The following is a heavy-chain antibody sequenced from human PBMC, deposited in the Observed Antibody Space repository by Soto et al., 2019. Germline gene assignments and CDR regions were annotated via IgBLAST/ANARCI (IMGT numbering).Heavy chain of an antibody. CDR2: ISWNSGSI. CDR1: GFTFDDYA. V-gene: IGHV3-9*01. D-gene: IGHD6-13*01. J-gene: IGHJ5*02. CDR3: AKGGSAALIAPSGRDNWFDP. Sequence: GGSLRLSCAASGFTFDDYAMHWVRQAPGKGLEWVSGISWNSGSIGYADSVKGRFTISRDNAKNSLYLQMNSLRPEDTAVYYCAKGGSAALIAPSGRDNWFDPWGQGTQVTVSS.